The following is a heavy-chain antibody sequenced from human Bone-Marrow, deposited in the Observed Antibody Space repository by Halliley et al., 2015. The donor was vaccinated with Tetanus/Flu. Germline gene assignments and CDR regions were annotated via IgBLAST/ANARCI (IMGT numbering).Heavy chain of an antibody. CDR2: IDWDDDK. D-gene: IGHD3-22*01. CDR1: GFSLSTSGMC. V-gene: IGHV2-70*01. Sequence: LVKPTQTLTLTCTFSGFSLSTSGMCVYWIRQAPGKALEWLALIDWDDDKYYSTSLNARRTISKDTSKNQVVLRMTNVAPVDPATYYCARTLNSNYYESSGYYDYWGQGTLVTVSS. J-gene: IGHJ4*02. CDR3: ARTLNSNYYESSGYYDY.